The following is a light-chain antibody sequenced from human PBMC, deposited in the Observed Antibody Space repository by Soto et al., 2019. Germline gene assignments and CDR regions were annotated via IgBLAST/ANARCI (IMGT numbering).Light chain of an antibody. Sequence: QSVLTQPASVSGSPGQSITISCTGTSSDVGAYNYVSWYQQHPGKVPKLMIYEVSNRPSGVSNRFSGSKSGNTASLTISGLQAEDEADYYCSSYTSSSPYVFGTGTQLTVL. CDR2: EVS. CDR1: SSDVGAYNY. CDR3: SSYTSSSPYV. J-gene: IGLJ1*01. V-gene: IGLV2-14*01.